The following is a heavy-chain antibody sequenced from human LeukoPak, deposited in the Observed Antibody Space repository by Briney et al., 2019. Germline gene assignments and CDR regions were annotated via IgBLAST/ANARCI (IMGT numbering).Heavy chain of an antibody. CDR1: GGSISSYY. D-gene: IGHD1-26*01. V-gene: IGHV4-59*08. J-gene: IGHJ4*02. CDR2: IYYSGST. CDR3: ARSVGATYAFDY. Sequence: SEALSLTCTVSGGSISSYYWSWIRQPPGKGLEWIGYIYYSGSTNYNPSLKSRVTISVDTSKNQFSLKLSSVTAADTAVYYCARSVGATYAFDYWGQGTLVTVSS.